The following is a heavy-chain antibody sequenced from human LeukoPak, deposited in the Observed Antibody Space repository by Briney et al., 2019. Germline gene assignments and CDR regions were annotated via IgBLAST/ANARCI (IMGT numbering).Heavy chain of an antibody. V-gene: IGHV1-8*03. CDR2: INPNSGDT. D-gene: IGHD1-26*01. Sequence: ASVKVSCKASGYTFTGYYMHWVRQAPGQGLEWMGWINPNSGDTGYAQKFQGRVTITRNTSISTAYMQLSSLRSEDTAVYYCARGRGGRYYEDWFDPWGQGTLVTVSS. J-gene: IGHJ5*02. CDR1: GYTFTGYY. CDR3: ARGRGGRYYEDWFDP.